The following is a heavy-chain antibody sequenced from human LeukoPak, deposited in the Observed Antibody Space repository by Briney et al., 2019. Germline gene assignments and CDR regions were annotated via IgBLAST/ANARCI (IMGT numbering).Heavy chain of an antibody. J-gene: IGHJ4*02. V-gene: IGHV3-74*01. Sequence: GGSLRLSCAASGFTFSSYWMHWVREAPGKGLVWVSRINSDGSSTSYADSVKGRFTISRDNAKNTLYLQMNSLRAEDTAVYYCAREYYYDSSGYSSCFDYWGQGTLVTVSS. CDR2: INSDGSST. D-gene: IGHD3-22*01. CDR1: GFTFSSYW. CDR3: AREYYYDSSGYSSCFDY.